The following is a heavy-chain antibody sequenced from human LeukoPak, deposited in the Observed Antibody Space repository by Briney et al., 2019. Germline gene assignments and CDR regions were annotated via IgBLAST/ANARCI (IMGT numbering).Heavy chain of an antibody. J-gene: IGHJ4*02. V-gene: IGHV1-69*04. Sequence: SVKVSCKASGGTFSSYAISWVRQAPGQGHEWMGRIIPILGIANYAQKFQGRVTITADKSTSTAYMELSSLRSEDTAVYYCARELRYFDWLLDYWGQGTLVTVSS. CDR2: IIPILGIA. CDR3: ARELRYFDWLLDY. D-gene: IGHD3-9*01. CDR1: GGTFSSYA.